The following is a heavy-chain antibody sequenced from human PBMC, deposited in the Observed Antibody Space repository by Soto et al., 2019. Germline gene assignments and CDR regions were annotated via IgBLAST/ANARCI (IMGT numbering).Heavy chain of an antibody. J-gene: IGHJ6*02. CDR2: INTNTGNP. V-gene: IGHV7-4-1*01. D-gene: IGHD2-15*01. CDR3: ARDWEPTHEFHCSGGSCYSYYYGMAV. Sequence: GASVKVSCKSSGYTFTSYVMNWVRQAPGQGLEWMGWINTNTGNPTYAQGFTGRFVFSLDTSVSTAYLQICSLKAEDTAVYYCARDWEPTHEFHCSGGSCYSYYYGMAVWGQGTTVTVSS. CDR1: GYTFTSYV.